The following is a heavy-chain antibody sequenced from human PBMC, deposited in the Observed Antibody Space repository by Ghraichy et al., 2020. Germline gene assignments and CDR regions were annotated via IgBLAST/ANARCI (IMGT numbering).Heavy chain of an antibody. CDR3: AYRRPLGGSWNWAPFDY. J-gene: IGHJ4*02. V-gene: IGHV2-5*02. D-gene: IGHD1-7*01. CDR2: IYWDNDK. CDR1: GFSLSTSGVG. Sequence: SGPTLVKPTQTLTLTCTFSGFSLSTSGVGVGWIRQPPGEALEWLALIYWDNDKFYSPSLKSRLTITKDTSKNQVVLTMTNMNPVDTATYYCAYRRPLGGSWNWAPFDYWGQGTLVTVSS.